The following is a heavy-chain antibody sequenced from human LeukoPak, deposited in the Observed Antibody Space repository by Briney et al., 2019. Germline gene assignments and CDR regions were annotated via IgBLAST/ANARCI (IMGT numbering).Heavy chain of an antibody. J-gene: IGHJ6*03. Sequence: GGSLRLSCAASGFTFSSYAMHWVRQAPGEGLEWVAVISYDGSNKYYADSVKGRFTISRDNSKNTLYLQMDSLRAEDTAVYYCARGSNAVAGTTYYYYYMDVWGKGTTVTVSS. CDR3: ARGSNAVAGTTYYYYYMDV. CDR1: GFTFSSYA. D-gene: IGHD6-19*01. V-gene: IGHV3-30*01. CDR2: ISYDGSNK.